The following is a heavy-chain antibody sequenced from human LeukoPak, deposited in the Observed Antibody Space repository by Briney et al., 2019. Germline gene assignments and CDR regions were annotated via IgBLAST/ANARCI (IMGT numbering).Heavy chain of an antibody. V-gene: IGHV1-69*05. D-gene: IGHD3-22*01. CDR2: IIPIFGTA. CDR1: GGTFSSYA. CDR3: ARGARTDYYDSSGYYLPY. J-gene: IGHJ4*02. Sequence: EASVKLSCEASGGTFSSYANSWVRHAPGQGLELMGGIIPIFGTANYAQKLQGRVTITTDESTSTAYMELSSLRSEDTAVYYCARGARTDYYDSSGYYLPYWGQGTLVTVSS.